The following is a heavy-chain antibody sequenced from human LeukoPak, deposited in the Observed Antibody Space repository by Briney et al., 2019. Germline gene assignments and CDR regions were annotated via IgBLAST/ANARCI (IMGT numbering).Heavy chain of an antibody. D-gene: IGHD4-17*01. CDR3: ARERTTVPPRGVDY. Sequence: GGSLRLSCAASGFTFSSHSMNWVRQAPGKGLEWVSYISSSGSTIYYADSVKGRFSISRDNAKNSLHLQMNSLRAEDTAVYYCARERTTVPPRGVDYWGQGTLVTVSS. CDR1: GFTFSSHS. J-gene: IGHJ4*02. V-gene: IGHV3-48*01. CDR2: ISSSGSTI.